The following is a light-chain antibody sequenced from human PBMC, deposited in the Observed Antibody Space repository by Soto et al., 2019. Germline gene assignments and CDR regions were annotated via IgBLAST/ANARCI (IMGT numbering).Light chain of an antibody. Sequence: EIVSTQSPGTLSLSPGEGATLSCRASQSISSNFLAWYQQKRGQAPRLLIHGASNRATGIPDRFSGSGSGTDFTLTITRLEPEDFAVYYCQQYGGSPRTFGQGTKVDIK. CDR3: QQYGGSPRT. CDR1: QSISSNF. V-gene: IGKV3-20*01. CDR2: GAS. J-gene: IGKJ1*01.